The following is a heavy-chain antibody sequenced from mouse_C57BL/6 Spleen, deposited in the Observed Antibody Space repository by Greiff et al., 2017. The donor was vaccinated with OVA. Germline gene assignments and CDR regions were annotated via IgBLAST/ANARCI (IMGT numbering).Heavy chain of an antibody. J-gene: IGHJ3*01. V-gene: IGHV5-15*01. CDR3: ARQDSRGCAY. CDR1: GFTFSDYG. Sequence: EVQGVESGGGLVQPGGSLKLSCAASGFTFSDYGMAWVRQAPRKGPEWVAFISNLAYSIYYADTVTGRFTISRENAKNTLYLEMSSLRSEDTAMYYCARQDSRGCAYWGQGTLVTVSA. CDR2: ISNLAYSI.